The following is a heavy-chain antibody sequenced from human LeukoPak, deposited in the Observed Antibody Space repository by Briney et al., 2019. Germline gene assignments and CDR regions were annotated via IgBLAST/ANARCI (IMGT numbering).Heavy chain of an antibody. V-gene: IGHV6-1*01. CDR2: TFYRSQWYT. CDR1: GDSVSNNRAT. Sequence: SQTLSLTCDISGDSVSNNRATWNWIRQSPSGGHEWLGRTFYRSQWYTDYAVSVTSRITINPDTSKNAFSLQLNSVTPEDTAVYYCARGNYDTRGYFSYYFDYWGQGTLVTVSS. D-gene: IGHD3-22*01. CDR3: ARGNYDTRGYFSYYFDY. J-gene: IGHJ4*02.